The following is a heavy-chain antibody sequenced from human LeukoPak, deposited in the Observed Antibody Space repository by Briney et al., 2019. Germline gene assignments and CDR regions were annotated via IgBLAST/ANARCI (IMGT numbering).Heavy chain of an antibody. CDR2: IYYRGST. V-gene: IGHV4-31*03. J-gene: IGHJ4*02. CDR3: ASQTGMGYSSGWYSSVRLVRAFDY. D-gene: IGHD6-19*01. Sequence: PSETLSLTCTVSGGSISSGSYWNWIRQFPGRGLEWIGYIYYRGSTYYSPSLKSRVTISVDTSKNQFSLKLSSVTAADTAVYYCASQTGMGYSSGWYSSVRLVRAFDYWGQGTLVTVSS. CDR1: GGSISSGSY.